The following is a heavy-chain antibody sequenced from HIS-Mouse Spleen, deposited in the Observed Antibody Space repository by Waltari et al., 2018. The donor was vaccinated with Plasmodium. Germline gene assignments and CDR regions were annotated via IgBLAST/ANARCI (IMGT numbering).Heavy chain of an antibody. CDR1: GGSFSGYY. CDR3: ASSGSGSYYY. V-gene: IGHV4-34*01. CDR2: INHSGST. J-gene: IGHJ4*02. Sequence: QVQLQQWGAGLLKPSETLSLTCAVYGGSFSGYYWSWIRQPPGKGLEWIGEINHSGSTNYNPALKSRVTISVDTSKNQFSLKLSSVTAADTAVYYCASSGSGSYYYWGQETLVTVSS. D-gene: IGHD3-10*01.